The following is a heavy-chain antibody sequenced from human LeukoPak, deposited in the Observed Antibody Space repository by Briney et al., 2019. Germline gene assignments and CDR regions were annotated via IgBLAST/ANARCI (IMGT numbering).Heavy chain of an antibody. D-gene: IGHD5-12*01. V-gene: IGHV4-38-2*02. CDR2: SYHSGST. J-gene: IGHJ6*03. CDR1: GYSISNNYY. CDR3: ARLSRGYSGYDKRVVTALYYYYMDV. Sequence: PSETLTLTCTVSGYSISNNYYWGWIRQPPGKGLEWIGCSYHSGSTYYNPSLKSRVTISLDTSKNQFSLKLSSVTAADTAVYYCARLSRGYSGYDKRVVTALYYYYMDVWGKGTTVTISS.